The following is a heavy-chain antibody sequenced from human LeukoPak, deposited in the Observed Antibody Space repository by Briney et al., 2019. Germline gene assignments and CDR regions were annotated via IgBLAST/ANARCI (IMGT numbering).Heavy chain of an antibody. D-gene: IGHD6-13*01. CDR3: VGSGGYSSCDY. V-gene: IGHV4-39*01. CDR1: GGSISSSSYY. CDR2: IYYSGTT. Sequence: PSETLSLTCNVYGGSISSSSYYWGWIRQPPGKGLEWIGNIYYSGTTYYNPSLKSRVTTSVDTSKNQFSLKLNSVTAADTAVYYCVGSGGYSSCDYWGQGTLVTVSS. J-gene: IGHJ4*02.